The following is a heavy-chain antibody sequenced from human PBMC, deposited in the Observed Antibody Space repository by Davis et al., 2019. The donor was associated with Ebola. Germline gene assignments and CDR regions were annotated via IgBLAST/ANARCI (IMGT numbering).Heavy chain of an antibody. Sequence: ASVKVSCKASGYTFTSYDINWVRQATGQGLEWMGWMNPNSGNTGYAQKFQGRVTMTEDTSTDTAYMELSSLRSEDTAVYYCAVGRQNYDHYYYYMDVWGKGTTVTVSS. CDR1: GYTFTSYD. CDR2: MNPNSGNT. J-gene: IGHJ6*03. CDR3: AVGRQNYDHYYYYMDV. V-gene: IGHV1-8*01. D-gene: IGHD3-3*01.